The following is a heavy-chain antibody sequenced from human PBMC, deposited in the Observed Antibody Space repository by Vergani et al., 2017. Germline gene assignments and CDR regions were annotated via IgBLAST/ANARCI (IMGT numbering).Heavy chain of an antibody. CDR3: ARWRHNYYDSSGYWGYFMYG. CDR2: ISSSGSTI. D-gene: IGHD3-22*01. V-gene: IGHV3-11*01. J-gene: IGHJ6*03. Sequence: QVQLVESEGGLVKPGGSLRLSCAASGFTFSDYYMSWIRQAPGKGLEWVSYISSSGSTIYYADSVKGRFTISRDNAKNSLYLQMNSLRAEDTAVYYCARWRHNYYDSSGYWGYFMYGCGKATTLTASS. CDR1: GFTFSDYY.